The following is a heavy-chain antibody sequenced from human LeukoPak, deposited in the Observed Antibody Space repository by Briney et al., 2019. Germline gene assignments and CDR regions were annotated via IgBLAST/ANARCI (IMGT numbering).Heavy chain of an antibody. J-gene: IGHJ3*02. V-gene: IGHV1-2*02. CDR2: INPNSGGT. CDR1: GYTFTGYY. Sequence: ASVKVSCKASGYTFTGYYMHWVRRAPGQGLEWMGWINPNSGGTNYAQKFQGRVTMTRDTSISTAYMELSRLRSDDTAVYYCASLDFWSGYYSQDAFDIWGQGTMVTVSS. CDR3: ASLDFWSGYYSQDAFDI. D-gene: IGHD3-3*01.